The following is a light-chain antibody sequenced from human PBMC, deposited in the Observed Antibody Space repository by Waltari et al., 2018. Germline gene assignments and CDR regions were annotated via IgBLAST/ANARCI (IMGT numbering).Light chain of an antibody. CDR1: QSVSRF. CDR3: QHYVSLPAT. J-gene: IGKJ1*01. V-gene: IGKV3-20*01. Sequence: EIVLTQSTGTLSLSPGERATLSCRASQSVSRFLAWYQQKPGQAPRLLIYAASSRATGIPDRFSGSGSGTDFSLTISRLEPEDFAMYYCQHYVSLPATFGQGTKVEIK. CDR2: AAS.